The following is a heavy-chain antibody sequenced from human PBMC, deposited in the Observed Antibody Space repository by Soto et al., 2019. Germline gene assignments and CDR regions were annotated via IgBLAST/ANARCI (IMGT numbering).Heavy chain of an antibody. CDR3: TTGMGYNPGFEY. V-gene: IGHV3-15*07. CDR2: IKSKTDGGTT. Sequence: PGGSQRLSCAASGFTFSYAGINWVRQAPGKGLEWVGRIKSKTDGGTTDYAAPVKGRFTISRDDSKNTLYLQMNSLKTEDTAVYYCTTGMGYNPGFEYWGQGTLVTVSS. CDR1: GFTFSYAG. D-gene: IGHD1-1*01. J-gene: IGHJ4*02.